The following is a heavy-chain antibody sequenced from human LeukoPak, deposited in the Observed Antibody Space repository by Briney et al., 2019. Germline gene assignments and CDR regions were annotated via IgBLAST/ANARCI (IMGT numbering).Heavy chain of an antibody. Sequence: GGSLRLSCAASGFTFSSYGMHWVRQAPGKGLEWVGVIWYDGSNKYYADSVKGRFTISRDNSKNTLYLQMNSLRAEDTAVYYCARDIGLAVVVPAALDYWGQGTLVTVSS. CDR1: GFTFSSYG. CDR2: IWYDGSNK. CDR3: ARDIGLAVVVPAALDY. J-gene: IGHJ4*02. D-gene: IGHD2-2*01. V-gene: IGHV3-33*01.